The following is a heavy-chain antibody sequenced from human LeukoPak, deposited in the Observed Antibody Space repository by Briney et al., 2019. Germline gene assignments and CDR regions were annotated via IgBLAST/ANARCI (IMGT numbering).Heavy chain of an antibody. CDR3: AREAQKTYYYDSSGYYYGY. J-gene: IGHJ4*02. CDR2: ISYDGSNK. V-gene: IGHV3-30-3*01. CDR1: GFTFSSYA. D-gene: IGHD3-22*01. Sequence: GGSLRLSCAASGFTFSSYAMHWVRQAPGKGLEWVAVISYDGSNKYYADSVKGRFTISRDNSKNTLYLQMNSLRAEDTAVYYCAREAQKTYYYDSSGYYYGYWGQGTLVTVSS.